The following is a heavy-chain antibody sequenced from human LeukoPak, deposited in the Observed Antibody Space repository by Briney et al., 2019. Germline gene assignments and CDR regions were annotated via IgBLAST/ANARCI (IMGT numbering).Heavy chain of an antibody. D-gene: IGHD3-22*01. CDR3: TTGTTYSYESIGYSP. CDR1: GFTFSKAW. CDR2: IKSKTDGGTR. J-gene: IGHJ5*02. V-gene: IGHV3-15*01. Sequence: GGSLRLSCAASGFTFSKAWMSWVRQAPGKGLEWVGRIKSKTDGGTRDYAAPVKGRFTISRDDSQNTLYLQMNSLKTEDTAVYFCTTGTTYSYESIGYSPWGQGTLVTVSS.